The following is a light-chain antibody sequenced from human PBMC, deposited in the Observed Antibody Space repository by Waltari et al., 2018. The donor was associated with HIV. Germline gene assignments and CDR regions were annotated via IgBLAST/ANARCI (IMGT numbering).Light chain of an antibody. Sequence: SSELAQDPAVSVSLGQTVRITCHGASVRSYYASWYQQKPGQATVLVVYGENNRPSGIPDRFAGSSSGNTASLTIAGAQAEDEADYYCNSRDSSGHWFFGGGTKVTVL. CDR3: NSRDSSGHWF. J-gene: IGLJ3*02. V-gene: IGLV3-19*01. CDR2: GEN. CDR1: SVRSYY.